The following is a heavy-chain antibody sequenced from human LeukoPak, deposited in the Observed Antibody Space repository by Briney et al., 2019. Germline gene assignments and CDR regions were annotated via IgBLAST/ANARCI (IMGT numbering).Heavy chain of an antibody. V-gene: IGHV3-23*01. CDR2: ISGRSGTT. D-gene: IGHD2/OR15-2a*01. CDR1: GFTFSSYG. CDR3: AKVGTVYFPLDF. Sequence: GGSLRLSCAASGFTFSSYGMSWVRQAPGKGLEWVSAISGRSGTTYYADSVKGRFTISRDNSKNTLYLQMNSLRAGDTAVYYCAKVGTVYFPLDFWGQGTLVTVSS. J-gene: IGHJ4*02.